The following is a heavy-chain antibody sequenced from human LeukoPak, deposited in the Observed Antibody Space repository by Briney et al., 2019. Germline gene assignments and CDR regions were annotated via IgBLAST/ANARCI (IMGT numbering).Heavy chain of an antibody. CDR1: GNSVSSISVA. V-gene: IGHV6-1*01. CDR3: SLARSEYHYGMDV. CDR2: TYYRSKWYY. J-gene: IGHJ6*02. Sequence: SQTLSLTCAISGNSVSSISVAWNWIRQSPSRGLEWLGRTYYRSKWYYEYAVSVKSRINISPDTSKNQFSLQLTSVTPEDTAVYYCSLARSEYHYGMDVWGQGTTVTVSS.